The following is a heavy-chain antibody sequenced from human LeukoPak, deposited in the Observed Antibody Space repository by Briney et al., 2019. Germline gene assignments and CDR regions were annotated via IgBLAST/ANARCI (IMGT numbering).Heavy chain of an antibody. CDR1: GFTFRNYV. J-gene: IGHJ3*02. Sequence: PGGSPRLSCAASGFTFRNYVLHWVRQAPGRGLEWVTLISQDSSNRHYADSVKGRFTISRDNSKNTLHLEMNSLRDEDTAVYFCARENDAFDIWGQGTMVTVSS. V-gene: IGHV3-30*04. CDR2: ISQDSSNR. CDR3: ARENDAFDI.